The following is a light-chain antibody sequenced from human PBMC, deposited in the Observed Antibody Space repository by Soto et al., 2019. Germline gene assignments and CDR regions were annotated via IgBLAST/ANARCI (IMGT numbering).Light chain of an antibody. J-gene: IGKJ5*01. CDR3: QQANSFPS. CDR2: GAS. V-gene: IGKV1-12*02. CDR1: QDVSNW. Sequence: DIQMTQSQSSVSASVGDRVTITCRASQDVSNWLAWYQQKPGKAPKLLISGASSLQSGVPSRFGGSGSGTDFSLTISSLQPEDFATYFCQQANSFPSFGQGTRLEIK.